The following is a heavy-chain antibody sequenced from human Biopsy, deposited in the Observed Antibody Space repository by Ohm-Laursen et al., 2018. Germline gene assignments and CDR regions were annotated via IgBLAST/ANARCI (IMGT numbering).Heavy chain of an antibody. CDR3: ARRLPLRGFAFDV. V-gene: IGHV4-59*08. J-gene: IGHJ3*01. CDR2: IYYRGNT. Sequence: GTLSLTCTVSGDSITSYFWNWIRQAPGKGLEWIGNIYYRGNTNYSPSLKSRATISLDSSKNHFSLNLNSVTATDTAVYYCARRLPLRGFAFDVWGQGTVVTVS. D-gene: IGHD3-10*01. CDR1: GDSITSYF.